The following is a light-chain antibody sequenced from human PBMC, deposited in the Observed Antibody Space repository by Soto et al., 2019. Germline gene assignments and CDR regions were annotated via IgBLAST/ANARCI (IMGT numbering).Light chain of an antibody. V-gene: IGKV3-15*01. CDR2: DAS. CDR1: QNVRSN. Sequence: ERVMTQSPATLSVSPGEGATLSCWASQNVRSNLAWYQQKPGQAPRLLIYDASTRADGIPARFSGSGSGTEFTRTINSRQSEYFAVYYCQQYNNLPRTFGQGTKVEIK. J-gene: IGKJ1*01. CDR3: QQYNNLPRT.